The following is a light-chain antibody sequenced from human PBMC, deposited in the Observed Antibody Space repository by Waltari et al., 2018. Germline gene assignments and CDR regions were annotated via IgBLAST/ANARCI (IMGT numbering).Light chain of an antibody. J-gene: IGLJ2*01. CDR2: HDD. CDR3: QAWDIATIV. Sequence: SFDLTQPPSMSVSPGQPANIACTGDNLGDKYVSWYQRKAGQSPVLVIYHDDQRPSGTPARFSGSNSGNTATLTISGTQTMDEADYYCQAWDIATIVFGGGTKLTVL. V-gene: IGLV3-1*01. CDR1: NLGDKY.